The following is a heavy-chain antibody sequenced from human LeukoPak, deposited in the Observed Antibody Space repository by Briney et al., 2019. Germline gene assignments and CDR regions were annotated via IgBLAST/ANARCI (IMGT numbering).Heavy chain of an antibody. V-gene: IGHV3-21*01. CDR2: ISSTGRHI. D-gene: IGHD3-22*01. J-gene: IGHJ4*02. CDR1: GFTFTTYA. Sequence: GGSLRLSCAASGFTFTTYAMNWVRQAPGKGLEWVSSISSTGRHINYADSMKGRFTISRDNAKNSLHLQMNNLRAEDTAVYYCARDSDSSSRYMDYFDYWGQGALVTVSS. CDR3: ARDSDSSSRYMDYFDY.